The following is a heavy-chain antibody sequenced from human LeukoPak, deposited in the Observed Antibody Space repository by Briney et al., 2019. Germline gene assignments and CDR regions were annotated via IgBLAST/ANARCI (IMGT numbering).Heavy chain of an antibody. D-gene: IGHD2-2*01. J-gene: IGHJ5*02. CDR3: ARRYCSSTSCLLSWFDP. CDR2: IYYSGST. Sequence: SETLSLTCTVSGGSISSSNYYWGWIRQPPGKGLEWIGSIYYSGSTYYNPSLKSRVTISVDTSKNQFSLKLSSVTAADTAVYYCARRYCSSTSCLLSWFDPWGQGSLVTVSS. V-gene: IGHV4-39*01. CDR1: GGSISSSNYY.